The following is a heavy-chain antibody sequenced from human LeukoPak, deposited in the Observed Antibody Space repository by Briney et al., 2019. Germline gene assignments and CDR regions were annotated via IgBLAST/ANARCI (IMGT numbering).Heavy chain of an antibody. Sequence: PSQTLSLTCTVSGGSISSGGYYWSWIRQPAGKGLEWIGRIYTSGSTNYNPSLKSRVTISVDTSKNQFSLKLSSVMAADTAVYYCARYNRGSTSFDPWGQGTLVTVSS. D-gene: IGHD2-2*01. CDR1: GGSISSGGYY. J-gene: IGHJ5*02. CDR2: IYTSGST. CDR3: ARYNRGSTSFDP. V-gene: IGHV4-61*02.